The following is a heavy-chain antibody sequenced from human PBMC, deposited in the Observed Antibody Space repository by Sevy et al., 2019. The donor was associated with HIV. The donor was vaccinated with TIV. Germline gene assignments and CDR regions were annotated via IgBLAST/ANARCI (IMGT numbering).Heavy chain of an antibody. CDR2: ISYDGSNK. CDR1: GFTFSSYA. D-gene: IGHD2-15*01. V-gene: IGHV3-30-3*01. J-gene: IGHJ4*02. CDR3: ARDEGRCSGGSCYSGVQLWFFSSPVDY. Sequence: GGSLRLSCAASGFTFSSYAMHGVRQAPGKGLEWVAVISYDGSNKYYADSVKGRFTISRDNSKNTLYLQMNSLRAEDTAVYYCARDEGRCSGGSCYSGVQLWFFSSPVDYWGQGTLVTVSS.